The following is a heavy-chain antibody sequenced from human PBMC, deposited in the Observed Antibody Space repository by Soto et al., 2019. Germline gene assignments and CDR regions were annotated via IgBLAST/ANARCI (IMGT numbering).Heavy chain of an antibody. CDR1: GITFSSYE. V-gene: IGHV3-48*03. D-gene: IGHD3-16*01. CDR2: ISSSGITI. Sequence: GGSLRLSCAASGITFSSYEMNWVRQAPGKGLEWVSYISSSGITIFYADSVKGRFNISRDNAKNSLYLQMNSLRAEDTAVYYCAREQFLGPAPYYGMEVWGKGNT. CDR3: AREQFLGPAPYYGMEV. J-gene: IGHJ6*04.